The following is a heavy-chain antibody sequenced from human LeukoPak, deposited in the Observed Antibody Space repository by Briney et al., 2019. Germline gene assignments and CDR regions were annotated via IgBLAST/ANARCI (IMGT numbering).Heavy chain of an antibody. D-gene: IGHD6-19*01. Sequence: SETLSLTCAASGGSISTYYWNWIRQPPGKGLEWIGYIYYGGSAIYNPSLKSRVTISVDRSKNQFSLKLNSVTAADTAVYYCATMAVAGTGYNWLDPWGQGTLVTVSS. CDR2: IYYGGSA. J-gene: IGHJ5*02. CDR3: ATMAVAGTGYNWLDP. CDR1: GGSISTYY. V-gene: IGHV4-59*08.